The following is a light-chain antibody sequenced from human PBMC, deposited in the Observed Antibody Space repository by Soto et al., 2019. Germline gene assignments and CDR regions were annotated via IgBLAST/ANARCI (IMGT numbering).Light chain of an antibody. J-gene: IGKJ4*01. CDR3: LQDYNYPLT. CDR1: QSIRSW. Sequence: IHMAQSHSTLSSSVGDRVTITFQASQSIRSWLAWYQQKPWQAPKLLIYAASSLQSGVPSRFSGSGSGTDFTLTISSLQPEDFATYYCLQDYNYPLTYGGGAKV. V-gene: IGKV1-6*01. CDR2: AAS.